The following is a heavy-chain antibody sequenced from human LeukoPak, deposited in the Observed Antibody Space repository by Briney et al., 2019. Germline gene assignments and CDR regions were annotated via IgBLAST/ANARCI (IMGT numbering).Heavy chain of an antibody. Sequence: ASVKVSCKASGYTFTSYGISWVRQAPGHGLEWMGWISAYNGNTNYAQKLQGRVTMTTDTSTSTAYMELRSLRSDDTAVYYCARGWEPVHYDAFDIWGQGTMVTVSS. CDR3: ARGWEPVHYDAFDI. J-gene: IGHJ3*02. D-gene: IGHD1-26*01. CDR1: GYTFTSYG. V-gene: IGHV1-18*01. CDR2: ISAYNGNT.